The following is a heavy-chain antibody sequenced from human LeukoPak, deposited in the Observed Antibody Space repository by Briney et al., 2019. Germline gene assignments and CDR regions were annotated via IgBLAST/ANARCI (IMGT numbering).Heavy chain of an antibody. CDR2: LNPSRGST. J-gene: IGHJ3*02. V-gene: IGHV1-46*01. D-gene: IGHD4/OR15-4a*01. Sequence: ILNPSRGSTSYAQKFQGRVTMTRATSTSTVYMELSSLRSEDTAVYYCARDRGAEDDAFDIWGQGTMVTVSS. CDR3: ARDRGAEDDAFDI.